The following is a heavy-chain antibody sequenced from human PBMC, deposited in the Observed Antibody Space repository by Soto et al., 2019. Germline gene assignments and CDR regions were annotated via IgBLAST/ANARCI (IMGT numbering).Heavy chain of an antibody. V-gene: IGHV1-18*01. CDR3: ASTSNSVTTATHFDY. CDR1: GYTFTSYG. CDR2: ISAYNGNT. Sequence: ASVKVSCKASGYTFTSYGISWVRQAPGQGLEWMGWISAYNGNTNYAQKLQGRVTMTTDTSTSTAYMELRSLRSEDTAVYYCASTSNSVTTATHFDYSGQGTLVTVSS. J-gene: IGHJ4*02. D-gene: IGHD4-17*01.